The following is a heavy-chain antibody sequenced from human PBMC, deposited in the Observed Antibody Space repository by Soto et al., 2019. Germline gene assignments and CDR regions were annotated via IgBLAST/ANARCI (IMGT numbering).Heavy chain of an antibody. CDR3: ASSWFGHQVHWFDS. CDR2: TYYRSKWYD. D-gene: IGHD3-16*01. J-gene: IGHJ5*01. Sequence: QVQLQQSGPGLVKPSQTLSLTCAISGDSVSSNTVAWNWIRQSPSRGLEWLGRTYYRSKWYDDYAESVKSRITINSDTSKNQFSLHLNSVTLDDTAVYYCASSWFGHQVHWFDSWGQGTLVTVSS. CDR1: GDSVSSNTVA. V-gene: IGHV6-1*01.